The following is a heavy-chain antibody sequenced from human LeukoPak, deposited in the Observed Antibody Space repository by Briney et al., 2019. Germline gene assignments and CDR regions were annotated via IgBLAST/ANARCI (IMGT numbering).Heavy chain of an antibody. CDR3: ARDGVRFGEPGYFDY. CDR2: ISSSSSYI. D-gene: IGHD3-10*01. Sequence: GGSLRLSCAASGFTFSSYSMNWVRQAPGKGLEWVSSISSSSSYIYYADSVKGRFTISRDNAKNSLYLQMNSLRAEDTAVYYCARDGVRFGEPGYFDYWGQGTLVTVSS. V-gene: IGHV3-21*01. J-gene: IGHJ4*02. CDR1: GFTFSSYS.